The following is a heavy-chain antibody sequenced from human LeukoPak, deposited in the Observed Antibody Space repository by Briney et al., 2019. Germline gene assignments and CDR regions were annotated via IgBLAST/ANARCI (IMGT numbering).Heavy chain of an antibody. CDR3: ARDRLLQWLVQGYFDY. V-gene: IGHV3-30*04. CDR1: GFTFSSYA. J-gene: IGHJ4*02. D-gene: IGHD6-19*01. CDR2: ISYDGSNK. Sequence: GGSLRLSCAASGFTFSSYAMHWVRQAPGKGLERVAVISYDGSNKYYADSVKGRFTISRDNSKNTLYLQMNSLRAEDTAVYYCARDRLLQWLVQGYFDYWGQGTLVTVSS.